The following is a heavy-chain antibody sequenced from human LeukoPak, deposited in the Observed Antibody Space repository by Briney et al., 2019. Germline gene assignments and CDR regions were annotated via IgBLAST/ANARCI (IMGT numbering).Heavy chain of an antibody. V-gene: IGHV3-53*01. CDR3: ARVPYGNYHYYYMDV. CDR1: GFTFTNYG. J-gene: IGHJ6*03. Sequence: GGSLRLSCEASGFTFTNYGMNWVRQAPGKGLEWVSLIYSGSSTYYANSVKGRFTISRDNSKNTVYLQMNSLRAEDTAVYYCARVPYGNYHYYYMDVWGKGTTVTVSS. CDR2: IYSGSST. D-gene: IGHD3-10*01.